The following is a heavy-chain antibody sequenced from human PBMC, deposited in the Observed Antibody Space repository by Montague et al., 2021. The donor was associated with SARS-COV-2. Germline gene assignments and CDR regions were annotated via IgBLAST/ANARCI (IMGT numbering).Heavy chain of an antibody. Sequence: YWNWIRQPPGKGLEWIGEIHHGGSTNYNPSLKSRVTISADTSKNQFSLKLTSVAAADTAVYYCARLGDGVVPSPILGVGPYYSYYYMDVWGKGTTVTVSS. CDR2: IHHGGST. CDR1: Y. J-gene: IGHJ6*03. D-gene: IGHD3-10*01. CDR3: ARLGDGVVPSPILGVGPYYSYYYMDV. V-gene: IGHV4-34*01.